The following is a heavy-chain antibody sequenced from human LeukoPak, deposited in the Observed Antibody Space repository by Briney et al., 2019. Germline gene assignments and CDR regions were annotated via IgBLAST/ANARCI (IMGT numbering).Heavy chain of an antibody. J-gene: IGHJ4*02. V-gene: IGHV3-30-3*01. CDR3: AAGPIQDIVVVPAAPIFGCFDY. Sequence: GGSLRLSCAASGFTFSSYAMHWVRQAPGKGLEWVAVISYDGSNKYYADSVKGRFTISRDNSKNTLYLQMNSLRAEDTAVYYCAAGPIQDIVVVPAAPIFGCFDYWGQGTLVTVSS. CDR1: GFTFSSYA. CDR2: ISYDGSNK. D-gene: IGHD2-2*01.